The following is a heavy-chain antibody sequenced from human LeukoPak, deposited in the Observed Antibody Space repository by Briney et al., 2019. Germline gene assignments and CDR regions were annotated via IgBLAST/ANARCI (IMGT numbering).Heavy chain of an antibody. D-gene: IGHD3-3*01. CDR1: GFTVSSNY. V-gene: IGHV4-4*02. J-gene: IGHJ4*02. CDR3: ARDGVVTMELDS. Sequence: GSLRLSCAASGFTVSSNYMSWVRQPPGKGLEWIGEIYHSGSTNYNPSLKSRVTISVDKSKNQFSLKLSSVTAADTAVYYCARDGVVTMELDSWGQGTLVTVSS. CDR2: IYHSGST.